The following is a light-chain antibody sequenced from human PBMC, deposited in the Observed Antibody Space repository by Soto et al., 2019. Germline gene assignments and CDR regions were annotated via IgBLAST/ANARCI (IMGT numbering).Light chain of an antibody. CDR2: SAS. V-gene: IGKV3-15*01. J-gene: IGKJ4*01. Sequence: EIVMTQSPATLSVSPGERATLSCRASQSVTSNLAWFQQKPGQAPRLLIYSASTRATGIPARFSGSGSGTEFTLTISSLRSEDSAVYYCQQYNNWPPLTFGGGTKVEIK. CDR1: QSVTSN. CDR3: QQYNNWPPLT.